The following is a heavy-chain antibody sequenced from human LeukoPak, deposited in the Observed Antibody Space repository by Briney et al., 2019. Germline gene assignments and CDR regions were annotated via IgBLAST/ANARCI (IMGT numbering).Heavy chain of an antibody. CDR3: ARDADIVVVPAAIDY. J-gene: IGHJ4*02. Sequence: ASVKVSCKASGYTFTCYYMHWVRQAPGQGLEWMGWINPNSGGTNYAQKFQGRVTMTRDTSISTAYMELSRLRSDDTAVYYCARDADIVVVPAAIDYWGQGTLVTVSS. V-gene: IGHV1-2*02. CDR2: INPNSGGT. CDR1: GYTFTCYY. D-gene: IGHD2-2*01.